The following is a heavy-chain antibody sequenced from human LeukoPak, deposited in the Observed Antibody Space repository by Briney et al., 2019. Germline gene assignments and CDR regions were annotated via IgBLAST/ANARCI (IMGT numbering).Heavy chain of an antibody. CDR2: ISTSGGRA. V-gene: IGHV3-23*01. CDR3: AKDRDGGTTTTAKGFDY. CDR1: GFTFSSYG. Sequence: GGSLRLSCAASGFTFSSYGMCWVRQAPGKGLEWVSGISTSGGRAYHADSVKGRFTISRDNSKNTLYLQMNSLRAEDTAIYYCAKDRDGGTTTTAKGFDYWAQGTLVTVSS. D-gene: IGHD1-26*01. J-gene: IGHJ4*02.